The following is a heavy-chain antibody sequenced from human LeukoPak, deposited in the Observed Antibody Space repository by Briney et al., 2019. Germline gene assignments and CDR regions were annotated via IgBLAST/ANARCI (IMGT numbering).Heavy chain of an antibody. V-gene: IGHV4-39*07. CDR2: MYYSGST. CDR3: AREMRTPRGGFDY. J-gene: IGHJ4*02. Sequence: SETLSLTRTVSSGSISSTSYYWGWIRQPPGMGLEWIGSMYYSGSTYYNPSLKSRVTISVDTSKSRFSLKLSSVTAADTAVYYCAREMRTPRGGFDYWDQGTLVTVSS. CDR1: SGSISSTSYY. D-gene: IGHD3-10*01.